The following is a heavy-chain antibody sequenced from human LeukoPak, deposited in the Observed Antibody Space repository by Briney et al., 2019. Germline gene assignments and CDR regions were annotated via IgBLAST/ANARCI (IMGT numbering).Heavy chain of an antibody. D-gene: IGHD1-26*01. V-gene: IGHV4-59*01. CDR2: IHYSGST. CDR1: GGSISSYY. J-gene: IGHJ6*03. Sequence: SETLSLTCTVSGGSISSYYWSWIRQPPGKGLQWIGYIHYSGSTNYNPSLKSRLTISVDTSKNQFSLKLTSVTAADTAVYYCARTTEGRYTHDYFYYYYVDVWGKGTTVTISS. CDR3: ARTTEGRYTHDYFYYYYVDV.